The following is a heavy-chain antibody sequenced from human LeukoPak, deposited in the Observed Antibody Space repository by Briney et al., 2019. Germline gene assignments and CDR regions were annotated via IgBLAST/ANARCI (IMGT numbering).Heavy chain of an antibody. CDR2: ITGSGGST. D-gene: IGHD1-1*01. CDR1: GFTFSSYA. CDR3: ARKGNGALDI. J-gene: IGHJ3*02. V-gene: IGHV3-23*01. Sequence: HPGGSLRLSCAASGFTFSSYAMSWVRQAPGKGLEWVSTITGSGGSTYYANSVKGRFTISRDNSKNTLYLQMNSMRVEDTALYYCARKGNGALDIWGQGTMVTVSS.